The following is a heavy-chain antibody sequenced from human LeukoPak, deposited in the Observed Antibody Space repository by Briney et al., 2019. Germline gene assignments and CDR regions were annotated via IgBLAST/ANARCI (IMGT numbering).Heavy chain of an antibody. CDR2: ISAYNGNT. CDR3: ARDRGITMIVVGRFDY. Sequence: ASVKLSCKASGYTFTNDGISCVRQAPGQGLEWMGWISAYNGNTNYAQKLQGRVTMTTDTSTSTAYMELRSLRSDDTAVYYCARDRGITMIVVGRFDYWGQGTLVTVSS. J-gene: IGHJ4*02. CDR1: GYTFTNDG. V-gene: IGHV1-18*01. D-gene: IGHD3-22*01.